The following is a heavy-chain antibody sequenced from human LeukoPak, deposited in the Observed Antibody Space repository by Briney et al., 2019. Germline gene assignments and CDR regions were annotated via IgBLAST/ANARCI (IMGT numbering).Heavy chain of an antibody. D-gene: IGHD1-14*01. CDR1: GGSFSGYY. J-gene: IGHJ5*02. CDR3: ARSGIGSWFDP. Sequence: PAETLSLTCAVYGGSFSGYYWSWIRQPPGKGREGIGEINHSGSTNYNASLKSRVTISVDTSKTHFSLTLSSMTAADTAVYYFARSGIGSWFDPWGQGPLVTVSS. CDR2: INHSGST. V-gene: IGHV4-34*01.